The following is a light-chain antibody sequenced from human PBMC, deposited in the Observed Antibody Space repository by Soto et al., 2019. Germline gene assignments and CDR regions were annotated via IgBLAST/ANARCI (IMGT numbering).Light chain of an antibody. CDR2: EVS. V-gene: IGLV2-14*01. Sequence: QSALTQPASLSGSPGQSITISCTGTSSDIGAYDYVSWFQQHPGKAPKLMIHEVSNRPSGVSNRFSGSKSGNTASLTISGLQAEDEADYYCSSYTSSRAYVFGTGTKVTVL. CDR3: SSYTSSRAYV. CDR1: SSDIGAYDY. J-gene: IGLJ1*01.